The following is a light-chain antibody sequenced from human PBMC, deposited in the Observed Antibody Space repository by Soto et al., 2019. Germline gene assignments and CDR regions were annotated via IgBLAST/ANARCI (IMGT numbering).Light chain of an antibody. CDR2: EVS. V-gene: IGLV2-14*01. CDR1: SSDIGNYDF. CDR3: SSYTNSRTLV. Sequence: QSVLTQPASVSGSPGQSITISCTGTSSDIGNYDFVSWYQQVPGTAPKAMIYEVSSRPSGVSNRFSGSKSGNTASLTISGLQAEDEADFYCSSYTNSRTLVFGTGTKLTVL. J-gene: IGLJ1*01.